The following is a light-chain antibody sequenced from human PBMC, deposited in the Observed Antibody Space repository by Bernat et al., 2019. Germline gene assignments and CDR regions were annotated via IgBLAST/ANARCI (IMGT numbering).Light chain of an antibody. CDR1: QSTSSRW. CDR2: KAS. J-gene: IGKJ1*01. Sequence: DIQMTQSPSTLSASVEDRVTITCRASQSTSSRWLAWYQQKPGKAPKLLIYKASSLETGVPSRFSGSGSGTEFTLTISSLQPDDFATYYCQQYNSYPWTFGQGTKVEFK. V-gene: IGKV1-5*03. CDR3: QQYNSYPWT.